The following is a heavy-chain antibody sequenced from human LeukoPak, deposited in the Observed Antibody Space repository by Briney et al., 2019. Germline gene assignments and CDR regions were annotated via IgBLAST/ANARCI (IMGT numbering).Heavy chain of an antibody. V-gene: IGHV3-30*18. CDR1: GFTFSSYG. D-gene: IGHD3-22*01. Sequence: GGSLRLSCAASGFTFSSYGMHWVRQAPGKGLEWVAVISYDGSNKYYADSVKGRFTISRDNSKNTLYLQMNSLRAEDTAVYYCAKDEALAEYYYDSSGYDYWGQGTLVTVSS. CDR2: ISYDGSNK. CDR3: AKDEALAEYYYDSSGYDY. J-gene: IGHJ4*02.